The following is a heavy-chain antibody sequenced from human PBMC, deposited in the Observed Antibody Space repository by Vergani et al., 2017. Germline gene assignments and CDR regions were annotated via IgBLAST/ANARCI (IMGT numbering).Heavy chain of an antibody. CDR1: GASMSSVGYY. J-gene: IGHJ4*02. CDR2: IHTGGST. Sequence: QVQLQESGPGLVKPSQTLSLTCTVSGASMSSVGYYWTWIRQPAGKGPEWIGHIHTGGSTDLNPSFKSRVSISVDTSKSQFSLKLNSVTVADTAVYYCARGYCTNGVCSADYGGNSWAAHIWGQGTLVTVSS. CDR3: ARGYCTNGVCSADYGGNSWAAHI. V-gene: IGHV4-61*02. D-gene: IGHD2-8*01.